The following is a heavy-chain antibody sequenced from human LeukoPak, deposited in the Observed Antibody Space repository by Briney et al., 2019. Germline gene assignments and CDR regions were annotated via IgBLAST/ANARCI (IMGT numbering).Heavy chain of an antibody. Sequence: SETLSLTCNVSGASMSDYFWTWIRQTPGKGLEWVGYSFFGGSTSYNPSLKSRVAISVDTSKNVFSLQLSSATAEDTAVYFCATVTITSTILSFDYWGRGTLVTVSS. CDR2: SFFGGST. D-gene: IGHD4-11*01. V-gene: IGHV4-59*01. CDR3: ATVTITSTILSFDY. J-gene: IGHJ4*02. CDR1: GASMSDYF.